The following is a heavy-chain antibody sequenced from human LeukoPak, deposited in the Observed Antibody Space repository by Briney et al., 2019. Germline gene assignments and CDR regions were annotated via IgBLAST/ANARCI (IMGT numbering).Heavy chain of an antibody. D-gene: IGHD2-2*01. J-gene: IGHJ6*02. CDR2: IYYSGST. V-gene: IGHV4-59*08. CDR1: GGSISSYY. CDR3: ARQDVVVITAATYYYGMDV. Sequence: SETLSLTCTVSGGSISSYYWNWLRQPPGKGLEWIGCIYYSGSTNYNPSLKSRVTISVDTSKNQFSLKLSSVTAADTAVYYCARQDVVVITAATYYYGMDVWGQGTTVTVSS.